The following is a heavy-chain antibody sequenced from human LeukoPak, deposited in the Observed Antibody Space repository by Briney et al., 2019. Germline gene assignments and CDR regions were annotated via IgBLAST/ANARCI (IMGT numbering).Heavy chain of an antibody. CDR2: ISGYNGNT. D-gene: IGHD4-23*01. Sequence: GASVKVSCKASGYTFTNYGISWVRQAPGQGLEWVGWISGYNGNTNCAQNLQGRVTMTTDTSTSTAYMELTRLRSDDTGGDYCATTGDYGGDEVEDYWGQGTLVTVSS. V-gene: IGHV1-18*01. CDR1: GYTFTNYG. CDR3: ATTGDYGGDEVEDY. J-gene: IGHJ4*02.